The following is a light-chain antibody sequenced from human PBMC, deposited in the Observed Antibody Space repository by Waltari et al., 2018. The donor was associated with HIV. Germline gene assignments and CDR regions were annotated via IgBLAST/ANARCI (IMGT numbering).Light chain of an antibody. Sequence: QSVLTQPPSASGTPGQRVTISCSGSSSNIGSNYVYWYQQLPGTAPKLLIYRNNQRPSGVPARFSGSKSGTSASLAISGLRSEDEADYYCAAWDDSLSGLWVFGGGTKLTV. J-gene: IGLJ3*02. CDR3: AAWDDSLSGLWV. V-gene: IGLV1-47*01. CDR1: SSNIGSNY. CDR2: RNN.